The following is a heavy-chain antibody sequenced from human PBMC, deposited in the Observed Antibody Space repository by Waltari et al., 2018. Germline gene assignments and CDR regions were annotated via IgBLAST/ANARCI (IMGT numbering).Heavy chain of an antibody. D-gene: IGHD5-12*01. J-gene: IGHJ5*02. CDR3: ARHRPAYDGNPGWFDP. Sequence: QLQLQESGPGLVKPSETLSLSCSVSGVSISSSSYDWGWVRQPPGKGLEWVASIYAGNTYYSPSLKSRVIMSVDTSRNLFSLKLSSVSAADTAVYYCARHRPAYDGNPGWFDPWGQGTLVTVSS. CDR2: IYAGNT. V-gene: IGHV4-39*01. CDR1: GVSISSSSYD.